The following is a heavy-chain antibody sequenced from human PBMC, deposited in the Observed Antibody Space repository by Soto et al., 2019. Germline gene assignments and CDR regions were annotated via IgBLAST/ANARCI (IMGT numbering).Heavy chain of an antibody. J-gene: IGHJ4*02. D-gene: IGHD6-19*01. CDR3: ARQGRSYSSGWYDY. Sequence: SETLSLTXTVSGGSISSSSYYWGWIRQPPGKGLEWIGSIYYSGSTYYNPSLKSRVTISVDTSKNQFSLKLSSVTAADTAVYYCARQGRSYSSGWYDYWGQGTLVTVSS. CDR1: GGSISSSSYY. V-gene: IGHV4-39*01. CDR2: IYYSGST.